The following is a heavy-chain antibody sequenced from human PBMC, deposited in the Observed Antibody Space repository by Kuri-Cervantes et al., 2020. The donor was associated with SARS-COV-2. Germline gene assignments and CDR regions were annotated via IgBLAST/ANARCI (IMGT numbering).Heavy chain of an antibody. CDR3: ASGIAVTGLAYMDV. D-gene: IGHD6-19*01. CDR1: GFTFSSYS. J-gene: IGHJ6*03. V-gene: IGHV3-48*04. CDR2: ISSSSSTI. Sequence: GGSLSLSCAASGFTFSSYSMNWVRQAPGKGLEGVSYISSSSSTIYYADSVKGRFTISRDNAKNSLYLQMNSLRAEDTAVYYCASGIAVTGLAYMDVWGKGTTVTVSS.